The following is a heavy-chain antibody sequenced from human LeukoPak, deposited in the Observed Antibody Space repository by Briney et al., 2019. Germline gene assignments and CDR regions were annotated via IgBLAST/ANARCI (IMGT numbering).Heavy chain of an antibody. CDR2: ISSSSSYI. Sequence: GGSLRLSCAASGFTFSSYSMNWVRQAPGKGLEWVSSISSSSSYIYYADSVKGRFTISRDNAKNSLYLQMNSLRAEDTAVYYCARVGALVGAHDAFDIWGQGTMVTVSS. CDR1: GFTFSSYS. CDR3: ARVGALVGAHDAFDI. V-gene: IGHV3-21*01. J-gene: IGHJ3*02. D-gene: IGHD1-26*01.